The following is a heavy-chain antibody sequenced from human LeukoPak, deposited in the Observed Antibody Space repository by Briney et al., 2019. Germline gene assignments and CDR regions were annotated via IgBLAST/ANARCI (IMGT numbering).Heavy chain of an antibody. CDR2: ISYDGSNK. D-gene: IGHD3-10*01. CDR3: AKRGPSDYYYGMDV. CDR1: GFTFSSYG. J-gene: IGHJ6*04. Sequence: GRSLRLSCAASGFTFSSYGMHWVRQAPGKGLEWVAVISYDGSNKYYADSVKGRFTISRDNSKNTLYLQMNSLRAEDTAVYYCAKRGPSDYYYGMDVWGKGTTVTVSS. V-gene: IGHV3-30*18.